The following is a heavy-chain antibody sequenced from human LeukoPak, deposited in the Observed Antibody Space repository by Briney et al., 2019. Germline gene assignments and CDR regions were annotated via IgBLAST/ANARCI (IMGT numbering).Heavy chain of an antibody. J-gene: IGHJ4*02. CDR1: GGSISSYY. CDR2: IYYSGRT. V-gene: IGHV4-59*01. D-gene: IGHD5-18*01. CDR3: ASLGDTAMDIDY. Sequence: SETLSLTCTVSGGSISSYYWIWIPQPPGKGLVGIGYIYYSGRTNYNPSLKSRFTISVDTSKNQFSLKLSSVTAADTAVYYCASLGDTAMDIDYWGQGTLVTVSS.